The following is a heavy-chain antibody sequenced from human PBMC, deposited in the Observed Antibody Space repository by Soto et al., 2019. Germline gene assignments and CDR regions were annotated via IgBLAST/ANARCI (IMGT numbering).Heavy chain of an antibody. CDR1: GFTFTSYF. V-gene: IGHV1-46*01. CDR2: INPSGGIT. J-gene: IGHJ4*02. D-gene: IGHD7-27*01. Sequence: ASVKVSCKTSGFTFTSYFNHWARQAPGQGLEWMGMINPSGGITSFAQKFQGRVTMTRDTSTSTVYMELSDLRSEDTAVYYCARDPARQNWGPVFDYWGQGTMVTVYS. CDR3: ARDPARQNWGPVFDY.